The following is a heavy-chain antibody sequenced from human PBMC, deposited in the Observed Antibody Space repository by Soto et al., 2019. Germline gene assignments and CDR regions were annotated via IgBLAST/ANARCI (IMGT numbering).Heavy chain of an antibody. J-gene: IGHJ2*01. CDR2: ISSSSSTI. CDR1: GFTFSSYS. V-gene: IGHV3-48*01. CDR3: ARGGIAVAGTDWYFDL. Sequence: EVQLVESGGGLVQPGGSLRLSCAASGFTFSSYSMNWVRQAPGKGLEWVSYISSSSSTIYYAASVKGRFTISRDNAKNSLYLQMNSLRAEDTAVYYCARGGIAVAGTDWYFDLWGRGTLVTVSS. D-gene: IGHD6-19*01.